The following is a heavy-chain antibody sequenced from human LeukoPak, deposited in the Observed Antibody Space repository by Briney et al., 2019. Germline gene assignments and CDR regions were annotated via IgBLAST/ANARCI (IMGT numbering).Heavy chain of an antibody. V-gene: IGHV4-34*01. CDR3: ATLRQLAAAVKFDY. CDR2: INHSGST. J-gene: IGHJ4*02. CDR1: GGSLSGYY. Sequence: SETLSLTCAVYGGSLSGYYWSWIRQPPGKGLEWIGEINHSGSTNYNPSLKSRVTISVDTSKNQFSLKLSSVTAADTAVYYCATLRQLAAAVKFDYWGQGTLVTVSS. D-gene: IGHD6-13*01.